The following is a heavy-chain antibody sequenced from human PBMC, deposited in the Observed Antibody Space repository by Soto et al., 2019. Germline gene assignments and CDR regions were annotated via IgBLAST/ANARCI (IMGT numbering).Heavy chain of an antibody. V-gene: IGHV3-23*01. CDR2: ISATGGTP. J-gene: IGHJ4*02. Sequence: PGGSLRLSCAASGFTFNNYVMNWVRQTPGKGLEWVAGISATGGTPYYAESVQGRFVISRDNSKNTVFLHMNSVRVEDTAVYYCATDFLVGTRDYWGKGA. CDR3: ATDFLVGTRDY. D-gene: IGHD1-1*01. CDR1: GFTFNNYV.